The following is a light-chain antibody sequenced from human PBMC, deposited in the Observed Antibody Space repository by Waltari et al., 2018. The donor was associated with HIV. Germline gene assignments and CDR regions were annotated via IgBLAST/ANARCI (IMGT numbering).Light chain of an antibody. Sequence: QSELTQLPSVSAAPGQRVTISCTGSSSNIGAGYDVHWYQQVPGRAPKVVIYGNSNRPAGVPDRFSGSKSGSSASLVITGLQSEDEADYYCQSYDSNLSGLFGGGTKVTVL. CDR2: GNS. J-gene: IGLJ2*01. V-gene: IGLV1-40*01. CDR3: QSYDSNLSGL. CDR1: SSNIGAGYD.